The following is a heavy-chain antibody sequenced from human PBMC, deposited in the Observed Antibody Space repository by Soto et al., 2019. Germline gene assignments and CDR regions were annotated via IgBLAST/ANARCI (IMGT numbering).Heavy chain of an antibody. CDR1: GFTFSSYA. J-gene: IGHJ6*02. CDR2: ISYDGSNK. D-gene: IGHD6-6*01. CDR3: AREVGTGSSYYYYYGMDV. V-gene: IGHV3-30-3*01. Sequence: PGGSLRLSCAASGFTFSSYAMHWVRQAPGKGLGWVAVISYDGSNKYYADSVKGRFTISRDNSKNTLYLQMNSLRAEDTAVYYCAREVGTGSSYYYYYGMDVWGQGTTVTVSS.